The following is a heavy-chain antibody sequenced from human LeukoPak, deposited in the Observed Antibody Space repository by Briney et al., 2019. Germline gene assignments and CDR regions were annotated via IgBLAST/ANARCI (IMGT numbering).Heavy chain of an antibody. CDR2: IYYSETT. V-gene: IGHV4-39*07. J-gene: IGHJ4*02. CDR3: ARVLGGYGGRRFDY. CDR1: GGSIGTTNYY. Sequence: SETLSLTCTVSGGSIGTTNYYWGWLRQPPGKGLEWIGSIYYSETTYDNPSLESRVTISIETSKNKFSLKLSSVTAADTAVYYCARVLGGYGGRRFDYWRQGTLVTVSS. D-gene: IGHD1-26*01.